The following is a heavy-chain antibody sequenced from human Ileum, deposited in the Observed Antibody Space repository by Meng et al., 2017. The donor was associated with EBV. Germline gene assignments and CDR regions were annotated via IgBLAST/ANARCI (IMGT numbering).Heavy chain of an antibody. CDR1: GGSISRSYW. CDR2: TSHSGST. Sequence: QVALQESGPGLVKPSENMSLTWAVSGGSISRSYWWSWVRQPPGKGLEWIGETSHSGSTNYSPSLKSRVTISLDKSKNQLSLKLNSVTAADTAVYYCASSDYYRSDYWGQGTLVTVSS. J-gene: IGHJ4*02. CDR3: ASSDYYRSDY. V-gene: IGHV4-4*02. D-gene: IGHD3-22*01.